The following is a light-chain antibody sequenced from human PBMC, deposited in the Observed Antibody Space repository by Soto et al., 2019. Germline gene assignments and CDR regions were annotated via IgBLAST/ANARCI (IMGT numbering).Light chain of an antibody. Sequence: DIQMTQSPSSLSASVGDRVTISCRASQSINTYLNWYQQKLGEAPRLLISTASSLQSGVPPRFSGGGSGTDFTLTISGLQPEDFATYYCLQIYTFPRAFGQGTMLDIK. J-gene: IGKJ1*01. V-gene: IGKV1-39*01. CDR1: QSINTY. CDR2: TAS. CDR3: LQIYTFPRA.